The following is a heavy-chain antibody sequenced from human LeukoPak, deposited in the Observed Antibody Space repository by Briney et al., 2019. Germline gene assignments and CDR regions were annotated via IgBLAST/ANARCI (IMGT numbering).Heavy chain of an antibody. V-gene: IGHV3-15*01. CDR3: TTGGREKRVLWSGELLSPDDY. Sequence: GGSLRLSCAASGFTFSKYLMRWVRQAPGKGLEWVDRIKSKTDGGTTDYAAPVKGRFTISRDDSKNTLYLQMNSLKTEDTAVYYCTTGGREKRVLWSGELLSPDDYWGQGTLVTVSS. CDR2: IKSKTDGGTT. D-gene: IGHD3-10*01. CDR1: GFTFSKYL. J-gene: IGHJ4*02.